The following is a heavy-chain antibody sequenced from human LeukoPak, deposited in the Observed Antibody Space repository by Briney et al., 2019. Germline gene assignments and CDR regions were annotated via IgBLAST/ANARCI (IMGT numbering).Heavy chain of an antibody. CDR1: GYTLTDLS. D-gene: IGHD5-12*01. J-gene: IGHJ4*02. CDR3: APEDAGYSGYDYLFDY. CDR2: FDPEDGER. Sequence: ASVKVSCKVSGYTLTDLSMHWVRQAPGKGLEWMGGFDPEDGERIYAQKFQGRVTMTEDTSTDTAYMELSSLRSEDTAVYYCAPEDAGYSGYDYLFDYWGQGTLVTVSS. V-gene: IGHV1-24*01.